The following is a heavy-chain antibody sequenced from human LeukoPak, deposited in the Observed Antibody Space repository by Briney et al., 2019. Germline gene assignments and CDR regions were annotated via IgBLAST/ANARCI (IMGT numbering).Heavy chain of an antibody. Sequence: ASVKVSCKVSGYTLTELSMHWVRQAPGKGLEWMGGFDPEDGETIYAQKFQGRVTMTEDTSTDTAYMELSSLRSEDTAVYYCAIGGYSGGWSGPAHGFAPGGRGPLAPVSS. J-gene: IGHJ5*02. CDR1: GYTLTELS. V-gene: IGHV1-24*01. CDR3: AIGGYSGGWSGPAHGFAP. D-gene: IGHD6-19*01. CDR2: FDPEDGET.